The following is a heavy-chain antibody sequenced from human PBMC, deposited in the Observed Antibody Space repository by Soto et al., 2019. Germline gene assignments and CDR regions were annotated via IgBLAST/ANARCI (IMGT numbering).Heavy chain of an antibody. CDR3: ARSSTAKPFFDS. CDR1: GDSISSHY. CDR2: IYYTGST. D-gene: IGHD2-15*01. Sequence: QVQLQESGPGLVKPAETLSLTCTVSGDSISSHYWSWIRQPPEKGLELIGYIYYTGSTNYNPSLTSRVTISVDTSKNQFSLKLSSVTSADTAVYYCARSSTAKPFFDSWGQGALVTVSS. J-gene: IGHJ4*02. V-gene: IGHV4-59*11.